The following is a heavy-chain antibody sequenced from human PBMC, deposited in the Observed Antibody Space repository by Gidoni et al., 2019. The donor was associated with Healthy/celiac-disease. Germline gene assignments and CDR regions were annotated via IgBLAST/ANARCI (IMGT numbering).Heavy chain of an antibody. D-gene: IGHD3-10*01. V-gene: IGHV4-31*03. CDR2: IYYSGST. J-gene: IGHJ4*02. CDR3: ARHYGHFDY. Sequence: QVQLQESGPGLVKPSQSLSLNCTVSGGSINSGGYYWSWIRQPPGNGLDWIGYIYYSGSTDDNPSLKSRVTRSVDTSKNQFSLKLSSVTAADTAVYYCARHYGHFDYWGQGTLVTVSS. CDR1: GGSINSGGYY.